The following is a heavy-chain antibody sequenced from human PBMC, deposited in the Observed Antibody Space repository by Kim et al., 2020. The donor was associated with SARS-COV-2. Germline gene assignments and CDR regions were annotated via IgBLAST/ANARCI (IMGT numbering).Heavy chain of an antibody. D-gene: IGHD6-19*01. J-gene: IGHJ4*02. V-gene: IGHV3-73*01. Sequence: GGSLRLSCAASGFTFSGSAIHWVRQASGKGLEWVALIRSKANNYATSYAVSVKGRFSVSRDDSKNTAYLQMNSLQTDDTAVYYCSREGLVLNWGQGTLVTVSS. CDR2: IRSKANNYAT. CDR1: GFTFSGSA. CDR3: SREGLVLN.